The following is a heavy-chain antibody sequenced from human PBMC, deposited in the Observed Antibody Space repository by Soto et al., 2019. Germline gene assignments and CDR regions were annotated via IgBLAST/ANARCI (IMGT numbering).Heavy chain of an antibody. D-gene: IGHD3-10*01. CDR3: ARVRARDFDY. J-gene: IGHJ4*02. CDR2: MNPNSGNT. V-gene: IGHV1-8*01. CDR1: GYTFTSYD. Sequence: ASVKVSCKASGYTFTSYDINWVRQATGQGLEWMGWMNPNSGNTGYAQKFQGRVTITRDTSASTAYMELSSLRSEDTAVYYCARVRARDFDYWGQGTLVTVSS.